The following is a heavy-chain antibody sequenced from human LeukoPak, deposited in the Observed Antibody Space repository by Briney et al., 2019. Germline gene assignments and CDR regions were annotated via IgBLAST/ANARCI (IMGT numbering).Heavy chain of an antibody. CDR1: GGSISSGSYY. Sequence: ASETLSLTCTVSGGSISSGSYYWSWIRQPAGKGLEWIGRIYTSGSTNYNPSLKSRVTISVDTSKNQFSLKLSSVTAADTAVYYCARVPRSSGYYGNWFDPWGQGTLVTVSS. J-gene: IGHJ5*02. CDR2: IYTSGST. CDR3: ARVPRSSGYYGNWFDP. V-gene: IGHV4-61*02. D-gene: IGHD3-22*01.